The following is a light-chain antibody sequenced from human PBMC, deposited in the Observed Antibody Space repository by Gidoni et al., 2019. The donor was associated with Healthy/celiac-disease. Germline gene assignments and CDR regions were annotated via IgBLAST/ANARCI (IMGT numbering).Light chain of an antibody. CDR3: QQSYSTPQT. V-gene: IGKV1-39*01. J-gene: IGKJ1*01. Sequence: DIQMTQSPSSLSASVGDRVTITCRASQSISSYLNWYQQKPGNAPKLLIYAASSLQSGVPSRFSGSGSVTDFTLTISSLQPEDFATYYCQQSYSTPQTCGQGTKVEIK. CDR1: QSISSY. CDR2: AAS.